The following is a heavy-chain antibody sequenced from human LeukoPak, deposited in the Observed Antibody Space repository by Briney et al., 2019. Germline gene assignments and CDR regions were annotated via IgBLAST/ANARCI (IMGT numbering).Heavy chain of an antibody. CDR2: ISSSSSTI. Sequence: GYLRLSCAASGFTFSSYSMNCVRQAPGKGLEWVSYISSSSSTIYYADSVKGRFTISRDNSKNSLYLQMNCLRAEDTAVYYCARGKLVVPAAMRDYWGQGSLVTVPS. CDR3: ARGKLVVPAAMRDY. D-gene: IGHD2-2*01. CDR1: GFTFSSYS. J-gene: IGHJ4*02. V-gene: IGHV3-48*01.